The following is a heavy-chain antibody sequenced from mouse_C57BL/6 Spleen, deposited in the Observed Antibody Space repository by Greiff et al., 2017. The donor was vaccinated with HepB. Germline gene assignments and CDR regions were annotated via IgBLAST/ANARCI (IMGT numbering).Heavy chain of an antibody. J-gene: IGHJ2*01. CDR2: ISSGSSTI. Sequence: EVKLVESGGGLVKPGGSLKLSCAASGFTFSDYGMHWVRQAPEKGLEWVAYISSGSSTIYYADTVKGRFTISRDNAKTTLFLQMTSLRSEDTAKYYCARKKMITTGYYFDYWGQGTTLTVSS. V-gene: IGHV5-17*01. CDR1: GFTFSDYG. D-gene: IGHD2-4*01. CDR3: ARKKMITTGYYFDY.